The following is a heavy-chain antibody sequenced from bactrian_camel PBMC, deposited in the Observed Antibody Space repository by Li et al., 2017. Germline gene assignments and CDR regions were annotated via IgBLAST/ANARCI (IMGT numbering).Heavy chain of an antibody. CDR2: LDTNGAI. D-gene: IGHD4*01. CDR1: GYSSHSHC. J-gene: IGHJ4*01. V-gene: IGHV3S53*01. Sequence: HVQLVESGGGSVQPGGSLRLSCVVSGYSSHSHCMGWFRQAPGKEREGVATLDTNGAIFYADSVKGRSTISRDSAKQTLYLQMDNLRPEDNATYYCAHEYLCTAVQGFYPYSDYGQGTQVTVS.